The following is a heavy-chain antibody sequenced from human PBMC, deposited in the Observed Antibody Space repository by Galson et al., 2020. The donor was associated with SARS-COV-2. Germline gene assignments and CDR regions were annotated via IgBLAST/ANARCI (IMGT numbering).Heavy chain of an antibody. V-gene: IGHV3-33*01. CDR2: IWYDGSNK. CDR3: ARDLAAAGLYYYYYYGMDV. CDR1: GFTFSSYG. J-gene: IGHJ6*02. D-gene: IGHD6-13*01. Sequence: TGGSLRLSCAASGFTFSSYGMHWVRQAPGEGLEWVAVIWYDGSNKYYADSVKGRFTISRDNSKNTLYLQMNSLRAEDTAVYYCARDLAAAGLYYYYYYGMDVWGQGTTVTVSS.